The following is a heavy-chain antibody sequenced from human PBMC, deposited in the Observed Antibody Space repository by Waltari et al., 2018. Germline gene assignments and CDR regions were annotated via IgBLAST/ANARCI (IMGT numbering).Heavy chain of an antibody. CDR1: GYFLNTGFY. V-gene: IGHV4-38-2*01. Sequence: QVQLQESGPGLLQPSETLSLTCGVSGYFLNTGFYLGWIRQSPGKGLEWIATIYQDGTTFYNPSLKSRVTISMDTSKNQFSLSLKSVTATDTAVYYCARQVLGYCTSAACRRLESWGQGAPVTVSA. D-gene: IGHD2-2*03. CDR3: ARQVLGYCTSAACRRLES. CDR2: IYQDGTT. J-gene: IGHJ4*02.